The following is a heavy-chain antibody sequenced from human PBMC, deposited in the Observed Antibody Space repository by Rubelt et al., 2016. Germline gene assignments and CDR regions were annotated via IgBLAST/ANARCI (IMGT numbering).Heavy chain of an antibody. V-gene: IGHV1-2*02. D-gene: IGHD5-12*01. CDR2: ITPQGET. CDR3: AKDVANAMDV. J-gene: IGHJ6*02. CDR1: GYIFTDSY. Sequence: QVQLVQSGSELKKPGASLKVSCKASGYIFTDSYMHWVRQAPGQGLEWMAWITPQGETNSAPKFQDRVNLTRDTSSRTVSMELDDRMFDDAAVYYCAKDVANAMDVWGQGTTVIVSS.